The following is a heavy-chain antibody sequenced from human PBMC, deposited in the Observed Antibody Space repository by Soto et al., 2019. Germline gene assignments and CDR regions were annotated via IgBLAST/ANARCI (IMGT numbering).Heavy chain of an antibody. J-gene: IGHJ6*02. CDR1: GFTFSSYS. V-gene: IGHV3-48*02. D-gene: IGHD3-16*01. CDR3: ARADYNWDYYYGMDV. Sequence: GGSLRLSCAASGFTFSSYSMNWVRQAPGKGLEWVSYISSSSSTIYYADSVKGRFTISRDNAKNSLYLQMNSLRDEDTAVYYCARADYNWDYYYGMDVWGQGTTVTVSS. CDR2: ISSSSSTI.